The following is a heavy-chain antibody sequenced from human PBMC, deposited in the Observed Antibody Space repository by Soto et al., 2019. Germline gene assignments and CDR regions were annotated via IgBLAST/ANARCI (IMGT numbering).Heavy chain of an antibody. V-gene: IGHV4-38-2*02. D-gene: IGHD1-1*01. CDR3: AREKVGTTFFDN. J-gene: IGHJ4*02. CDR1: GFAISRVYY. CDR2: IYPSVSS. Sequence: LSLTCSVSGFAISRVYYWSWVRQPPGKGLEWIGSIYPSVSSYHNPSLATRLRLSIDTSKNQFTLNLTSVTAADTALYFCAREKVGTTFFDNWGQGIQVTVSS.